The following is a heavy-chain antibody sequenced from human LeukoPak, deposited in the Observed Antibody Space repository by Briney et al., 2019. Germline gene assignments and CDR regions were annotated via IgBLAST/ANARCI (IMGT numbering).Heavy chain of an antibody. J-gene: IGHJ4*02. CDR1: GYTFTNYA. CDR3: ARVGYSGYDSRPVFNY. CDR2: INTGNGNT. D-gene: IGHD5-12*01. Sequence: ASVKVSCKASGYTFTNYALHWVRQAPGQRLEWMGWINTGNGNTKYSQKFQGRVTITRATSASTAYMELSNLRSEDTAVYYCARVGYSGYDSRPVFNYWGQGTLVTVSS. V-gene: IGHV1-3*04.